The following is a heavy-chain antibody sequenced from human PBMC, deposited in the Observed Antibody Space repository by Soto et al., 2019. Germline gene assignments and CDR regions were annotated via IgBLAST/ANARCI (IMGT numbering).Heavy chain of an antibody. V-gene: IGHV1-58*01. D-gene: IGHD6-19*01. Sequence: SVKVSCKASGFTFTSSAVQWVRQARGQRLEWIGWIVVGSGNTNYAQKFQERVTITRDMSTSTAYMELSSLRSEDTAVYYCAASDEDIAVADPWGQGTLVTVSS. CDR3: AASDEDIAVADP. CDR2: IVVGSGNT. CDR1: GFTFTSSA. J-gene: IGHJ5*02.